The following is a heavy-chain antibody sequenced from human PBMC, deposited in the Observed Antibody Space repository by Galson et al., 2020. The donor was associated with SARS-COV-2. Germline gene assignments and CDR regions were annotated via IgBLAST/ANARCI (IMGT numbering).Heavy chain of an antibody. CDR1: GYTFTNYA. D-gene: IGHD6-19*01. Sequence: ASVQVSCKASGYTFTNYAMNWVRQARGQGLEWMGWINTNTGNPTYVQAFTGRFVFSLDTSVNTAYLQIIGLKPEDTAVYYCAREIGAGGGKAVSGSFGDYWGQGTLVTVSS. J-gene: IGHJ4*02. CDR2: INTNTGNP. CDR3: AREIGAGGGKAVSGSFGDY. V-gene: IGHV7-4-1*02.